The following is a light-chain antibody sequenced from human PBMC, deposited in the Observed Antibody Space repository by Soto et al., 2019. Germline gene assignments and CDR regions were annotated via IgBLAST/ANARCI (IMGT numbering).Light chain of an antibody. CDR2: DAS. J-gene: IGKJ4*01. Sequence: DIQMTQSPSSLSASVGDRVTITCQASQDIKNYLNWYQQKPGKAPKLLIYDASNLERGDPLRFSGSGSGTDFTFTISSLQPEDVGTYYCQQYDNRLTFGGGTKVEIK. CDR1: QDIKNY. V-gene: IGKV1-33*01. CDR3: QQYDNRLT.